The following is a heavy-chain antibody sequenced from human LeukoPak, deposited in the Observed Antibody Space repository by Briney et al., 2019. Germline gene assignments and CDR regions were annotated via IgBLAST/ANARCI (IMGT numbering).Heavy chain of an antibody. CDR3: ARDRPMTTVTTTGTTYYYYYYMDV. CDR1: GFTSSSYE. D-gene: IGHD4-17*01. Sequence: GGSLRLSCAASGFTSSSYEMNWVRQAPGKGLEWVSYISSSGSTIYYADSVKGRFTISRDNAKNSLYLQMNSLRAEDTAVYYCARDRPMTTVTTTGTTYYYYYYMDVWGKGTTVTVSS. V-gene: IGHV3-48*03. CDR2: ISSSGSTI. J-gene: IGHJ6*03.